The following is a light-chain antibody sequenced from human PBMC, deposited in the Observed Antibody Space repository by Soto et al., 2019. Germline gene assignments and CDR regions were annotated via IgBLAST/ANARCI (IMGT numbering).Light chain of an antibody. V-gene: IGKV3-20*01. CDR3: QQYGSSPRT. CDR1: QSVSSNY. CDR2: DAS. J-gene: IGKJ1*01. Sequence: EIVMTQSPGTLSLSPGERATLSCRASQSVSSNYLAWYQQIPGQAPRLLIYDASNRATGIPDRFSGSGSGTDFTLTISRLEPEDFAVYYCQQYGSSPRTFGQGTKVDIK.